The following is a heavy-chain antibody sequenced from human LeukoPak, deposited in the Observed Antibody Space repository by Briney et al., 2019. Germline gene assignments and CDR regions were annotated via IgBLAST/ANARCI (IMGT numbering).Heavy chain of an antibody. CDR2: ISYDGSNK. Sequence: PGGSLRLSCAASGFTFSSYGMHWGRPAPGQGLGWGAVISYDGSNKYYADSVKGRFTISRDNSKNTLYLQMNSLRAEDTAVYYCARGKLEPFYYYYGMDVWGQGTTVTVSS. V-gene: IGHV3-30*03. CDR1: GFTFSSYG. D-gene: IGHD1-1*01. CDR3: ARGKLEPFYYYYGMDV. J-gene: IGHJ6*02.